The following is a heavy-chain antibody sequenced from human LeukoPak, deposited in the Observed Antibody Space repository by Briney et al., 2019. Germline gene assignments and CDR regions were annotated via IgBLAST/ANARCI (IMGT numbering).Heavy chain of an antibody. CDR2: IYQSGST. CDR3: VRYCGSGRRWFDP. CDR1: GYSISSVYY. D-gene: IGHD3-10*01. Sequence: SETLSLTYTVSGYSISSVYYWGWIRQPPGKGLEWIGRIYQSGSTHYNPSLTSRVTISVDTSKNQFSLKLSSGTAADTAVYYCVRYCGSGRRWFDPWGQGTLVTVSS. V-gene: IGHV4-38-2*02. J-gene: IGHJ5*02.